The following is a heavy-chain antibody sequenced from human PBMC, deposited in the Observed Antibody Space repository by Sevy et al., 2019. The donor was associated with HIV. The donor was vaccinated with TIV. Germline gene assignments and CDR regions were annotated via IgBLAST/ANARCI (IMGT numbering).Heavy chain of an antibody. Sequence: LGGSLRLSCAASGFTFSDYYMSWIRQAPGKGLEWVSYISSSGSTIYYADSVKGRFTISRDNAKNSLYLQMNSLRAEDTAVYYCARGRNILTGYYRQPDYWGQGTLVTVSS. D-gene: IGHD3-9*01. J-gene: IGHJ4*02. CDR2: ISSSGSTI. CDR3: ARGRNILTGYYRQPDY. V-gene: IGHV3-11*01. CDR1: GFTFSDYY.